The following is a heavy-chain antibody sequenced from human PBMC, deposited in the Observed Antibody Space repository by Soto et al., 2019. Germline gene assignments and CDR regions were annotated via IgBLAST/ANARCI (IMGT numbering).Heavy chain of an antibody. CDR3: AKDSEWLAHFDY. D-gene: IGHD6-19*01. Sequence: QVQLVESGGGVVQPGRSLRLSCAASGFTFSSYGMHWVRQAPGKGLEWVAVISYDGSNKYYADSVKGRFTISRDNSKNTLYLQMNSLRAEDTGVYYCAKDSEWLAHFDYWGQGTLVTVSS. J-gene: IGHJ4*02. CDR2: ISYDGSNK. V-gene: IGHV3-30*18. CDR1: GFTFSSYG.